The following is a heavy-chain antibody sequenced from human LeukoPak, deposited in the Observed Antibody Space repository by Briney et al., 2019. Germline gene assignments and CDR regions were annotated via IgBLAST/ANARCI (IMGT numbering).Heavy chain of an antibody. CDR1: GGSISSSNYY. CDR2: IYYSGST. V-gene: IGHV4-39*01. Sequence: SETLSLTCTVSGGSISSSNYYWGWIRQPPGKGLEWIGSIYYSGSTFYNPSLKSRVTMSVDTSKNQFSLNLSSVTAADTAVYYCARLIIAAAGPGRWFAPWGQGTLVTVSS. J-gene: IGHJ5*02. D-gene: IGHD6-13*01. CDR3: ARLIIAAAGPGRWFAP.